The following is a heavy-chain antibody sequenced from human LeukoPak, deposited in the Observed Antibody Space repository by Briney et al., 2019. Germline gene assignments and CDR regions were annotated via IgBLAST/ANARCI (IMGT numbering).Heavy chain of an antibody. CDR3: ARSTYSSSSPFDY. V-gene: IGHV3-21*01. Sequence: GGSLRLSCAASGFTFSSYSMNWVRQAPGKGLEWVSSISRSSSYIYYADSVKGRFTISRDNAKNSLYLQMNSLRAEDTAVYYCARSTYSSSSPFDYWGQGTLVTVSS. CDR1: GFTFSSYS. D-gene: IGHD6-6*01. CDR2: ISRSSSYI. J-gene: IGHJ4*02.